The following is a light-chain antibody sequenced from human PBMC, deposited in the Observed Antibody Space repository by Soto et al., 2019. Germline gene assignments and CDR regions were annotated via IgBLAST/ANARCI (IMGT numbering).Light chain of an antibody. CDR3: QQRFIWPPVT. V-gene: IGKV3-15*01. J-gene: IGKJ4*01. CDR2: GAS. CDR1: QSVGSH. Sequence: EIVMTQSPVTLSVSPGERATLSCRASQSVGSHLAWYQQRPGQAPRLLIYGASYRATGIPPRFSGSGSGTDFTLTISSLQSEDFAVYYCQQRFIWPPVTFGGGTNVEIK.